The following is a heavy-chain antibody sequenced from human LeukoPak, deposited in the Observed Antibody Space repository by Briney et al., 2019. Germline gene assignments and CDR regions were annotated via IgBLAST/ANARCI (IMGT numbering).Heavy chain of an antibody. J-gene: IGHJ6*02. CDR2: VKHDGGDK. Sequence: PGGSLRLSCAASGFPISSYCRTWVRQAPGKVLEWGANVKHDGGDKYTISRDSANTSASLHISSLSAEDTAVYYCARGDSYGAGNYGAWGGGFDVWGQGTTVTVSS. D-gene: IGHD3-10*01. V-gene: IGHV3-7*01. CDR3: ARGDSYGAGNYGAWGGGFDV. CDR1: GFPISSYC.